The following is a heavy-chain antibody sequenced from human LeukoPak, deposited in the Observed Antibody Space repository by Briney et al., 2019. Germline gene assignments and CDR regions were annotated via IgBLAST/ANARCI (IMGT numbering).Heavy chain of an antibody. CDR2: ISAYNGNT. CDR1: GYTFTSYG. V-gene: IGHV1-18*01. CDR3: ARNHEYDILTSKTYYYYYYGMDV. Sequence: ASVKVSCKASGYTFTSYGISWVRQAPGQGLEWVGWISAYNGNTNYAQKLQGRVTMTTDTSTSTAYMELRSLRSDDTAVYYCARNHEYDILTSKTYYYYYYGMDVWGQGTTVTVSS. D-gene: IGHD3-9*01. J-gene: IGHJ6*02.